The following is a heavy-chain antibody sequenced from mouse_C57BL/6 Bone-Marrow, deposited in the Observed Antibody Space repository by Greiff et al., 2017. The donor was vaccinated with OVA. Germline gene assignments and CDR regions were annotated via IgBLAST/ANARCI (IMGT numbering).Heavy chain of an antibody. V-gene: IGHV1-55*01. CDR3: ARESYYGSSYFDY. D-gene: IGHD1-1*01. J-gene: IGHJ2*01. CDR1: GYTFTSYW. Sequence: VKLVESGAELVKPGASVKMSCKASGYTFTSYWITWVKQRPGQGLEWIGDIYPGSGSTNYNEKFKSKATLTVDTSSSTAYMQLSSLTSEDSAVYYCARESYYGSSYFDYWGQGTTLTVSS. CDR2: IYPGSGST.